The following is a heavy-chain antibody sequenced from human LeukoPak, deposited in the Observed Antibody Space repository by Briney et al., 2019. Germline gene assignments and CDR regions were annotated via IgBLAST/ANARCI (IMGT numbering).Heavy chain of an antibody. CDR1: GFTFSSYT. V-gene: IGHV3-48*01. Sequence: GGSLRLSCAASGFTFSSYTMNWVRQAPGKGLEWVSYITRSSTIYYADSVKGRFTISRDNAKDSLYLQMNSLRAEDTAVHYCARGGYGDYDFDYWGQGTLVIVSS. J-gene: IGHJ4*02. CDR3: ARGGYGDYDFDY. D-gene: IGHD4-17*01. CDR2: ITRSSTI.